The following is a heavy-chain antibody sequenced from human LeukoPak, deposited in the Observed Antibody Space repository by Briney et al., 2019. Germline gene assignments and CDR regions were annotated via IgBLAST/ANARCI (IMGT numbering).Heavy chain of an antibody. CDR1: GYTFTGYY. Sequence: ASVKASCKASGYTFTGYYMHWVRQAPGQGLEWMGWINPNSGGTNYAQKFQGRVTMTRDTSISTAYMELSRLRSDDTAVYYCATTMVRGAYYYYMDVWGKGTTVTVSS. CDR3: ATTMVRGAYYYYMDV. D-gene: IGHD3-10*01. J-gene: IGHJ6*03. CDR2: INPNSGGT. V-gene: IGHV1-2*02.